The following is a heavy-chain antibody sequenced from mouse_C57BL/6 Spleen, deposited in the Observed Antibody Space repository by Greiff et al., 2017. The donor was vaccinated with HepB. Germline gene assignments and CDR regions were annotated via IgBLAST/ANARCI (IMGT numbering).Heavy chain of an antibody. CDR1: GYSITSGYY. Sequence: DVQLQESGPGLVKPSQSLSLTCSVTGYSITSGYYWNWIRQFPGNKLEWMGYISYDGSNNYNPSLKNRISITRDTSKNQFFLKLNSVTTEDTATYYCARDDGNYYFDYWGQGTTLTVSS. CDR3: ARDDGNYYFDY. V-gene: IGHV3-6*01. D-gene: IGHD2-1*01. CDR2: ISYDGSN. J-gene: IGHJ2*01.